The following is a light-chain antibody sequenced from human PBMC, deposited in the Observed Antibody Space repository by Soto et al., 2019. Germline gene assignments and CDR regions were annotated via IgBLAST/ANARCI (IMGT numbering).Light chain of an antibody. CDR1: QSIGIY. CDR3: LQSYTTPST. CDR2: AAS. V-gene: IGKV1-39*01. J-gene: IGKJ3*01. Sequence: DIQMTQSPSSLSASVGDRVTITCRASQSIGIYLNWYQQEPGKAPKLLIYAASTLQSGVPLRFCGSGSETDFTLSIGSLQPEDFATYHCLQSYTTPSTLGPGTKVDIK.